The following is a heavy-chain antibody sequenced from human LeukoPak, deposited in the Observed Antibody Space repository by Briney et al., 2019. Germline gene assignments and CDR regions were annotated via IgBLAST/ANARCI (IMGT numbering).Heavy chain of an antibody. Sequence: ASVKVSCKASGYTFTSYDINWVRQAPGHGLEWMGWINPNSGGTNYAQKFQGRVTLTRDTSINTAHMELSRLRSDDTAVYYCARVLRYYDILSKPFDYWGQGTLVTVSS. J-gene: IGHJ4*02. CDR3: ARVLRYYDILSKPFDY. V-gene: IGHV1-2*02. D-gene: IGHD3-9*01. CDR2: INPNSGGT. CDR1: GYTFTSYD.